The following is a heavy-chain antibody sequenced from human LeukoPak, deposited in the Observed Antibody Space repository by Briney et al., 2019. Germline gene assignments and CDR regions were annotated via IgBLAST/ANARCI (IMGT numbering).Heavy chain of an antibody. CDR1: GGPISSGDYY. V-gene: IGHV4-30-4*01. Sequence: SQTLSLTCTVSGGPISSGDYYWSWIRQPPGTGLEWIGYIYYSGSTYYNPSLKSRVTISVDTSKNQFSLKLSSVTAADTAVYYCARYHYYSNWFDPWGQGTLVTVSS. D-gene: IGHD4-11*01. CDR3: ARYHYYSNWFDP. CDR2: IYYSGST. J-gene: IGHJ5*02.